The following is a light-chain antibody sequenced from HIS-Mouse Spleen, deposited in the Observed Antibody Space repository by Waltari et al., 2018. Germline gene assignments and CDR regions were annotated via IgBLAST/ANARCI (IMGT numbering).Light chain of an antibody. CDR1: ALPKKY. Sequence: SYELTQPPSVSVSPGQTARITCPGDALPKKYAYWYKQKSGQAPVLVIYEESKRPSGIPERFSGSSSGTMATLTISGAQVEDEADYYCYSTDSSGNHRVFGGGTKLTVL. CDR2: EES. CDR3: YSTDSSGNHRV. J-gene: IGLJ2*01. V-gene: IGLV3-10*01.